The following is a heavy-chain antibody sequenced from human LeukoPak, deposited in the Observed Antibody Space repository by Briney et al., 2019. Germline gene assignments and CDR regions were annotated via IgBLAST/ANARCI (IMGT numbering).Heavy chain of an antibody. J-gene: IGHJ4*02. Sequence: GRTLRLSCAASGFTCSSYAMHWLRQAPGNGLEWFAVISYDGSNKYYADSVKGRFTIYRDNSKNTLYLQMNSLTAEDTAVYFCAKRGVVIRVILVGFHKEAYYFESWGQGALVTVSS. CDR1: GFTCSSYA. D-gene: IGHD3-22*01. V-gene: IGHV3-30*18. CDR3: AKRGVVIRVILVGFHKEAYYFES. CDR2: ISYDGSNK.